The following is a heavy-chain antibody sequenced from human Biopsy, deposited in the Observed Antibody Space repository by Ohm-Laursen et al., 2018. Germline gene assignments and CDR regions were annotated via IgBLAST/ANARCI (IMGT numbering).Heavy chain of an antibody. D-gene: IGHD5/OR15-5a*01. CDR1: GGSMSSYY. V-gene: IGHV4-59*01. CDR2: IYNSGST. Sequence: SETLSLTCTVSGGSMSSYYWTWIRQPPGKGLEWIGYIYNSGSTNYNPSLKSRVTISVAVDTPKSQFSLRLSSVTAADTAMYYCARGEAGVYDALDIWGQGTMVIVSS. J-gene: IGHJ3*02. CDR3: ARGEAGVYDALDI.